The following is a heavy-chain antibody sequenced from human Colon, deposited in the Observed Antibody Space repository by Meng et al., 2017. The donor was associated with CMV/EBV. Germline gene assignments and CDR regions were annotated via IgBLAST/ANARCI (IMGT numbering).Heavy chain of an antibody. J-gene: IGHJ4*02. D-gene: IGHD6-19*01. CDR2: ISGGST. Sequence: GGSLRLSCAASKFTVSSNEMNWVRQAPGKGLEWVSSISGGSTYYADSRKGRFTISRDNSKNTLYLQMNSLRPEDSGFYYCAKVSGTGYTSSSYFDYWGQGIQVTVSS. CDR1: KFTVSSNE. CDR3: AKVSGTGYTSSSYFDY. V-gene: IGHV3-38-3*01.